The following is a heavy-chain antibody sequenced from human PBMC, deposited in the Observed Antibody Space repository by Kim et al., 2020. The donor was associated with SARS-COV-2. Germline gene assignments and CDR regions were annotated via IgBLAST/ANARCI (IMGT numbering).Heavy chain of an antibody. J-gene: IGHJ1*01. Sequence: SVKGRFTISRDNSKSTLYLQMNSLRAEDTAVYYCATPGYSSGWYAEYSQHWGQGTLVTVSS. V-gene: IGHV3-23*01. D-gene: IGHD6-19*01. CDR3: ATPGYSSGWYAEYSQH.